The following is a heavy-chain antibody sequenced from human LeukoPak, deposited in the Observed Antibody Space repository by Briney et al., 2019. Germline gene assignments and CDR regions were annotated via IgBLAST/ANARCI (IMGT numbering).Heavy chain of an antibody. CDR2: IIPIFGTA. CDR3: ARVVVSSDSSWSYYYGMDV. CDR1: GGTFSSYA. D-gene: IGHD6-13*01. V-gene: IGHV1-69*01. Sequence: GASVKVSCKASGGTFSSYAISWVRQAPGQGLEWMGGIIPIFGTASYAQKFQGRVTITADESTSTAYMELSSLRSEDTAVYYCARVVVSSDSSWSYYYGMDVWGQGTTVTVSS. J-gene: IGHJ6*02.